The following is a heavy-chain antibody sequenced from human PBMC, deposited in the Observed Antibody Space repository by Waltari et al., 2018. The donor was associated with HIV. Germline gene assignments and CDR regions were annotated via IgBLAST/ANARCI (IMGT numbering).Heavy chain of an antibody. Sequence: EVQLVESGGGLVQPGGSLRLSCAASGFTVSSNYISWVRQAPGKGLEWVSVIYSGGSTYYADSVKGRFTISRDNSKNMLYLQMNSLRAEDTAVYYCASIAYCGGDCYPRGMDVWGQGTTVTVSS. D-gene: IGHD2-21*02. V-gene: IGHV3-66*01. CDR1: GFTVSSNY. J-gene: IGHJ6*02. CDR3: ASIAYCGGDCYPRGMDV. CDR2: IYSGGST.